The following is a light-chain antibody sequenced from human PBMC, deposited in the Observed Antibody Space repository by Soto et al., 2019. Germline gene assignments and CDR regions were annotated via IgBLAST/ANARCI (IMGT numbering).Light chain of an antibody. CDR1: SSDVGGYNY. Sequence: QSVLTQPASVSGSPGQSITISCTGTSSDVGGYNYVSWYQQHPGKAPKLMIYEVSNRPSGVSNRFSGSKSGNTASLTISGLQAEDEADYYCSSYTSSSNVVFGGGTKLTV. J-gene: IGLJ2*01. CDR2: EVS. V-gene: IGLV2-14*01. CDR3: SSYTSSSNVV.